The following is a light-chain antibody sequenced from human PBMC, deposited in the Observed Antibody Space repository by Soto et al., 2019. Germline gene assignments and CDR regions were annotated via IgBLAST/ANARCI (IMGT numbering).Light chain of an antibody. V-gene: IGLV2-8*01. J-gene: IGLJ2*01. CDR2: EVT. Sequence: QSVLTQPPSASGSPGQSVTFSCTGTSSDIGVSNYVSWYQQHPGKAPKRMIYEVTKRPSGVPDRFSGSKSGNTASLTVSGLQAEDEADYYCSSYAGNFVVFGGGTKVTVL. CDR3: SSYAGNFVV. CDR1: SSDIGVSNY.